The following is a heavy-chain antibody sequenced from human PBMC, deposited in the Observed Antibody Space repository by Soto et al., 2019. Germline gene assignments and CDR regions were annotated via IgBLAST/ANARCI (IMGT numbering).Heavy chain of an antibody. V-gene: IGHV1-69*13. CDR2: IIPIFGTA. CDR1: GGTISSYA. D-gene: IGHD3-22*01. Sequence: SVEVSCKASGGTISSYAISWVRQAPGQGLEWMGGIIPIFGTANYAQKFQGRVTITADESTSTAYMELSSLRSEDTAVYYCARPTRYYYDSSGQSAWFDPWGQGTLLTVSS. J-gene: IGHJ5*02. CDR3: ARPTRYYYDSSGQSAWFDP.